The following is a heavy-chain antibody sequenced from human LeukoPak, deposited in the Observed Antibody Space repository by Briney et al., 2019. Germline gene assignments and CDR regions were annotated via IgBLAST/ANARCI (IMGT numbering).Heavy chain of an antibody. CDR3: ASGTYHTCRGP. J-gene: IGHJ5*02. D-gene: IGHD3-3*01. CDR1: GYTFTDYY. CDR2: INPYSGGT. Sequence: ASVKVSCKPSGYTFTDYYMHWVRQAPGQGLEWMGWINPYSGGTNYAQKFQGRVTMTRDTSISTAYMELSRLTSDDTAVYYCASGTYHTCRGPWGQGTLVTVSS. V-gene: IGHV1-2*02.